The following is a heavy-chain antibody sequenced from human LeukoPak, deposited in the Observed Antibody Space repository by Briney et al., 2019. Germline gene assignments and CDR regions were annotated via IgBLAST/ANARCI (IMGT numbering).Heavy chain of an antibody. CDR1: GFTFSSYN. D-gene: IGHD1-26*01. CDR3: ARDGVIVVATSFSYHFDC. V-gene: IGHV3-21*01. J-gene: IGHJ4*02. Sequence: GGALRLSCAASGFTFSSYNMHWVRQAPGKGLEWISSITRGSGSIYYADSMKGRFTISRDNAKNSLYLQMNSLRTEDTAVYYCARDGVIVVATSFSYHFDCWGQGTLVTVSS. CDR2: ITRGSGSI.